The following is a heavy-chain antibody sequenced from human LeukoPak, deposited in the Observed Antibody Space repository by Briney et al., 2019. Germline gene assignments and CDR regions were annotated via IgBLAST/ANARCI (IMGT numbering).Heavy chain of an antibody. CDR3: ARTGSSRWHGDHYYFDY. J-gene: IGHJ4*02. Sequence: ASVKVSCKASGYTITSYAIHWVRQAPGQRLEWMGWINGDNGSTKYSQKFQGRVTITGDASASTAYMELSSLRSEDTAVFYCARTGSSRWHGDHYYFDYWGQGTLVTVSS. CDR1: GYTITSYA. CDR2: INGDNGST. V-gene: IGHV1-3*01. D-gene: IGHD6-13*01.